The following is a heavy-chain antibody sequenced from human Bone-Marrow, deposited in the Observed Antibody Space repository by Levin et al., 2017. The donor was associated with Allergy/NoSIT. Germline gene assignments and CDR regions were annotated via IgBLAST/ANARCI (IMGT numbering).Heavy chain of an antibody. J-gene: IGHJ4*02. CDR1: GISVSNNH. CDR2: IYSGGDT. D-gene: IGHD5-12*01. CDR3: ARGYKSGLSFG. Sequence: QTGESLKISCAASGISVSNNHMSWVRQAPGKGLECVAGIYSGGDTYQSDSVKSRFTVSRDNSKNTVYLHMSNLRGDDTAVYYCARGYKSGLSFGWGQGTLVTVSS. V-gene: IGHV3-66*01.